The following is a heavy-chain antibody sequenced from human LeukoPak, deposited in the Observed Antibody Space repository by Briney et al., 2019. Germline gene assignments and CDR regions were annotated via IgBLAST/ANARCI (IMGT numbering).Heavy chain of an antibody. CDR2: IYYSGRK. V-gene: IGHV4-31*03. D-gene: IGHD2-15*01. CDR3: ARSYVDIVVVVATKAPGAFDI. CDR1: GGSISSGGYY. Sequence: SETLSLTCTVSGGSISSGGYYWSWIRQHPGKGLEWIGYIYYSGRKYYNPSLKSRLTISVDTSKNQYSLKLSSVTAADTALYYCARSYVDIVVVVATKAPGAFDIWGQGTMVTVSS. J-gene: IGHJ3*02.